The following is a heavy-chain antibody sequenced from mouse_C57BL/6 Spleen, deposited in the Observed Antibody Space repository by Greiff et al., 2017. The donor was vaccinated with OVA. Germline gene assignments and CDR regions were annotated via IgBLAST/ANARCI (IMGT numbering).Heavy chain of an antibody. V-gene: IGHV5-4*03. J-gene: IGHJ3*01. CDR2: ISDGGSYT. D-gene: IGHD2-2*01. CDR1: GFTFSSYA. Sequence: EVMLVESGGGLVKPGGSLKLSCAASGFTFSSYAMSWVRQTPEKRLEWVATISDGGSYTYYPDNVKGRFTISRDNAKNNLYLQMSHLKSEDTAMYYCTMVTTPFAYWGQGTLVTVSA. CDR3: TMVTTPFAY.